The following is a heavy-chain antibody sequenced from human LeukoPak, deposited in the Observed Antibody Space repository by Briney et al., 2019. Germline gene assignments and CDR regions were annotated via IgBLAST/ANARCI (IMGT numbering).Heavy chain of an antibody. V-gene: IGHV3-13*01. CDR3: ARGGELGFDP. CDR1: GFTFSSYD. Sequence: GGSLRLSCEASGFTFSSYDMHWVRQGIGKGLEWVSGIATAGDTFYAGFVKGRFTISRENGKKSLYLQMNDLRAGDTAVYYCARGGELGFDPWGQGALVTVSS. D-gene: IGHD1-7*01. CDR2: IATAGDT. J-gene: IGHJ5*02.